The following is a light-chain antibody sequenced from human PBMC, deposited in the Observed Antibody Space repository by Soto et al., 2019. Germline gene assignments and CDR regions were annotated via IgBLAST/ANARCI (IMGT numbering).Light chain of an antibody. Sequence: EIVLTQSPATLSLSPGERATLSCRASQSVNNYLAWYQQTPGQAPRLLIYDASTRATGIPARFSGSGSGTDYTLTISSLETEDFAVYYCPQRIDWPLNFGGETQVDIK. V-gene: IGKV3-11*01. CDR1: QSVNNY. CDR2: DAS. J-gene: IGKJ4*01. CDR3: PQRIDWPLN.